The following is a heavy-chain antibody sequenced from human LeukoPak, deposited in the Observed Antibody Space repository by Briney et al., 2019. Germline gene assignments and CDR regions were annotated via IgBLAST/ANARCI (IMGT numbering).Heavy chain of an antibody. CDR3: ARGYCSSTSCHKQIDY. J-gene: IGHJ4*02. V-gene: IGHV4-59*12. D-gene: IGHD2-2*02. CDR2: ISDIGSI. CDR1: GGSISSYY. Sequence: PSETLSLTCTVSGGSISSYYWSWIRQPPGKGLEWIAYISDIGSINYNPSLKSRVTISLDTSKNQFSLKLSSVTAADTAVYYCARGYCSSTSCHKQIDYWGQGTLVTVSS.